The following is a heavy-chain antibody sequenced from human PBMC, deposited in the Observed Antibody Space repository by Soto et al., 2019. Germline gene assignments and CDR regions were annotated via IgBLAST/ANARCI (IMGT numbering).Heavy chain of an antibody. CDR2: IWYDGSNK. CDR1: GFTFSSYG. V-gene: IGHV3-33*01. CDR3: ARDQYYYGSGSYLAYYYYGMDV. Sequence: GGSLRLSCAASGFTFSSYGMHWVRQAPGKGLEWVAVIWYDGSNKYYADSVKGRFTISSDNSKNTLKLQMNSLRAEDTAVYYFARDQYYYGSGSYLAYYYYGMDVWGQGTTVTVSS. D-gene: IGHD3-10*01. J-gene: IGHJ6*02.